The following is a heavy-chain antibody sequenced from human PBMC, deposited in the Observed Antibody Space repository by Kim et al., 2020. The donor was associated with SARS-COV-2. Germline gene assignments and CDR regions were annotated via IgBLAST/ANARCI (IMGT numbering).Heavy chain of an antibody. CDR2: MYYNGSS. CDR1: GGSISSYY. J-gene: IGHJ6*02. CDR3: SRLGRSRWYRGMDD. Sequence: SETLSLTCTVSGGSISSYYWNWSRQRQGKGQEWEGYMYYNGSSNYNHYLKSRVTISVYTDKNQISLKLSSVTATDADTDDCSRLGRSRWYRGMDDWGQGT. V-gene: IGHV4-59*08. D-gene: IGHD6-13*01.